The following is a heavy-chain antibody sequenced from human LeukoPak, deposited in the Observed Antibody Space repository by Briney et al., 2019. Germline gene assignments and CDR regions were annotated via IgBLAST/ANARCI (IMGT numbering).Heavy chain of an antibody. J-gene: IGHJ4*02. CDR3: VRDRGTYRPIDY. Sequence: GGSLRLSCAASAFTLNAYNMNWVRQAPGKGLEWVSSISYTGTYIYYADSVKGRFTISRDNAQNSLYLQMNSLRAEDTAIYYCVRDRGTYRPIDYWGQGTLVTVSS. CDR2: ISYTGTYI. V-gene: IGHV3-21*04. D-gene: IGHD1-26*01. CDR1: AFTLNAYN.